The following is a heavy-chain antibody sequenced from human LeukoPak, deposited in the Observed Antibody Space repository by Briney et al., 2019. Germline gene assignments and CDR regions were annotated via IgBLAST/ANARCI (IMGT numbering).Heavy chain of an antibody. D-gene: IGHD3-22*01. CDR1: GGSISSTSYN. Sequence: SETLPLTCTVPGGSISSTSYNWGWIRQPPGKGLEWIGSIYYSGSTFYNPSLKSRVTISINTSKNQFSLKLSSVTAADTAVYYCASQPYYDSSGYYFYWGQGTLVTVSS. CDR2: IYYSGST. J-gene: IGHJ4*02. V-gene: IGHV4-39*01. CDR3: ASQPYYDSSGYYFY.